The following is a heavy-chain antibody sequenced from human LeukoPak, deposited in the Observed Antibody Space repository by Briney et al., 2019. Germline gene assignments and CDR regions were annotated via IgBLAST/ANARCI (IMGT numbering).Heavy chain of an antibody. CDR1: GFTFSSYW. V-gene: IGHV3-7*01. D-gene: IGHD2-2*01. J-gene: IGHJ5*02. CDR2: IKQDGSEK. CDR3: ARDRYCSSTSCPQGRYNWFDP. Sequence: PGGSLRLSCAASGFTFSSYWMSWVRQAPGKGLEWVANIKQDGSEKYYVDSVKGRFTISRDNAKNSLYLQMNSLRAEDTAVYYCARDRYCSSTSCPQGRYNWFDPWGQGTLVIVSS.